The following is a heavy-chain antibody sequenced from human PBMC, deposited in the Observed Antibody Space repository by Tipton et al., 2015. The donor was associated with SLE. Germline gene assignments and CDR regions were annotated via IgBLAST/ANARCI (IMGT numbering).Heavy chain of an antibody. V-gene: IGHV3-21*01. CDR2: ISSSSSYI. J-gene: IGHJ2*01. CDR1: GFTFSSYS. D-gene: IGHD3-16*02. Sequence: GSLRLSCAASGFTFSSYSMNWVRQAPGKGLEWVSSISSSSSYIYYADSVKGRFTISRDNAKNSLYLQMNSLRAGDTAVYYCARYRNWYFDLWGRGTLVTVSS. CDR3: ARYRNWYFDL.